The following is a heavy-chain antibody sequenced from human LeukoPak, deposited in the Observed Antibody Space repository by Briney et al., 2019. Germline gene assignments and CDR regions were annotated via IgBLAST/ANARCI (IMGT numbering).Heavy chain of an antibody. J-gene: IGHJ1*01. CDR3: TSHVGGTARAWGYFQY. V-gene: IGHV3-11*01. CDR2: ISNSDSSI. Sequence: GGSLRLSCAVSGFTVSSTYMSWVRQAPGKGLEWVSYISNSDSSIYYADSVKGRFTISRDSANKSLFLQMNSLRAEDTAVYYCTSHVGGTARAWGYFQYWGQGTLVTVSS. D-gene: IGHD1-26*01. CDR1: GFTVSSTY.